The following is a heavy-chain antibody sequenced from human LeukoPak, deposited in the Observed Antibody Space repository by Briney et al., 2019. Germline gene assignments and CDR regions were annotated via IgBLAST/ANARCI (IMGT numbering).Heavy chain of an antibody. CDR3: ARGGSTEISARYSSSPQGDAFDI. Sequence: GGSLRLSCAASGFTFSSYAMSWVRQAPGKGLEWVSYISSSGSTIYYADSVKGRFTISRDNAKNSLYLQMNSLRAEDTAVYYCARGGSTEISARYSSSPQGDAFDIWGQGTMVTVSS. CDR1: GFTFSSYA. J-gene: IGHJ3*02. D-gene: IGHD6-6*01. V-gene: IGHV3-48*04. CDR2: ISSSGSTI.